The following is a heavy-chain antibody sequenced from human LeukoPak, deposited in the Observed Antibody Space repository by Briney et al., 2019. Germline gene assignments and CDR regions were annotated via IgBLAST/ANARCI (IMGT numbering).Heavy chain of an antibody. Sequence: SETLSLTCTVSGGSISSGGYYWSWLRQPPGKGLEWIGYIYHSGSTYYNPSLKSRVTISVDTSKNQFSLKLSSVTAADTAVYYCARVPRSYDSSGFGPDLEYAGDFDYWGQGTLVTVSS. CDR1: GGSISSGGYY. CDR3: ARVPRSYDSSGFGPDLEYAGDFDY. V-gene: IGHV4-30-2*01. D-gene: IGHD3-22*01. J-gene: IGHJ4*02. CDR2: IYHSGST.